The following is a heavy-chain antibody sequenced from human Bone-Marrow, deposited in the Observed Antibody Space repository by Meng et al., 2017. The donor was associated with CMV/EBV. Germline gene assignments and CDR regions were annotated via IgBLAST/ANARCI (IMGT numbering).Heavy chain of an antibody. CDR3: ARDRGVDWNYGYYYYGMDV. CDR2: INHSGST. D-gene: IGHD1-7*01. V-gene: IGHV4-34*01. J-gene: IGHJ6*02. Sequence: SETLSLTCAVYGGSFSGYYWSWIRQPPGKGLEWIGEINHSGSTNYNPSLKSRVTISVDTSKNQFSLKLSSVTAADTAVYYCARDRGVDWNYGYYYYGMDVWGQGTTVTVSS. CDR1: GGSFSGYY.